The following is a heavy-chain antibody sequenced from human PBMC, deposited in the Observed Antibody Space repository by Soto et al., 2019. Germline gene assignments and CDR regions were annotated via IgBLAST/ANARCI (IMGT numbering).Heavy chain of an antibody. V-gene: IGHV3-21*04. CDR3: ARGSKDSYPGRRIFDF. Sequence: PGGSLRLSCAASGFNFNSYTINWVRQAPGKRLEWLSSISSSGYIFSTDSVRGRFTISRDNSKKTLYLQMSSLRADDSAVYFCARGSKDSYPGRRIFDFWGRGTLVTVSS. CDR2: ISSSGYI. D-gene: IGHD2-15*01. J-gene: IGHJ4*02. CDR1: GFNFNSYT.